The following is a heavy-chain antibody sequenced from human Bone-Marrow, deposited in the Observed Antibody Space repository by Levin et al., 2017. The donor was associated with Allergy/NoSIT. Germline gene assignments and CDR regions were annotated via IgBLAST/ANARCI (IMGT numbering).Heavy chain of an antibody. CDR2: ISYDGSNK. CDR1: GFTFSSYG. Sequence: GGSLRLSCAASGFTFSSYGMHWVRQAPGKGLEWVAVISYDGSNKYYADSVKGRFTISRDNSKNTLYLQMNSLRAEDTAVYYCAKIFAYCGGDCQPNYYYGMDVWGQGTTVTVSS. J-gene: IGHJ6*02. D-gene: IGHD2-21*02. CDR3: AKIFAYCGGDCQPNYYYGMDV. V-gene: IGHV3-30*18.